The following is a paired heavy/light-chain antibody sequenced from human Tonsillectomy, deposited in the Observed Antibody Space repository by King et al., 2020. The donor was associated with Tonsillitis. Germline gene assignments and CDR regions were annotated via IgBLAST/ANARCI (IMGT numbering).Heavy chain of an antibody. CDR2: VWYDGSKK. J-gene: IGHJ6*03. CDR1: GFTFSSFA. V-gene: IGHV3-33*01. CDR3: ARLSEYSTLYDTYYYLDV. D-gene: IGHD6-6*01. Sequence: QAQLAESGGGVVQPGRSLRLSCAASGFTFSSFAMHWVRQAPGKGLEWVAVVWYDGSKKYYADSVRGRFTISRDNSQKTLYLQMNSLRDEDTAVYYCARLSEYSTLYDTYYYLDVWGIGTTVTVSS.
Light chain of an antibody. CDR3: QVYDNSRWT. CDR1: QSVKNSY. Sequence: EIVLTQSPGTLSSSPGERATLSCRASQSVKNSYLAWYQHKPGQAPRLLIYGASTRAAGIPDRFSGSGSGTDFTLTVSRLAPEDFALYYCQVYDNSRWTFGQGTKVEIK. J-gene: IGKJ1*01. V-gene: IGKV3-20*01. CDR2: GAS.